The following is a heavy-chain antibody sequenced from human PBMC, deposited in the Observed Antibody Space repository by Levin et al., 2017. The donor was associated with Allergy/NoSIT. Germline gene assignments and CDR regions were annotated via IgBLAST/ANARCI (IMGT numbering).Heavy chain of an antibody. Sequence: HGESLKISCTASGLSFPDYGVHWVRQAPDKGLEWVAIITSDGSHKYYADSVRGRFTISRDNSRNTLYLEMNSLRVEDTAVYFCAALGSFDYWGLGTLVTVSS. V-gene: IGHV3-30*05. CDR3: AALGSFDY. CDR2: ITSDGSHK. CDR1: GLSFPDYG. D-gene: IGHD3-16*01. J-gene: IGHJ4*02.